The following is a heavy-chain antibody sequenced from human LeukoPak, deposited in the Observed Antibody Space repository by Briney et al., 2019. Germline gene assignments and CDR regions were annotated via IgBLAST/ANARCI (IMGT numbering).Heavy chain of an antibody. CDR3: ARLGDSSGYSKPYYFDY. D-gene: IGHD3-22*01. Sequence: GESLKISCKGSGYSFTSYWIGWVRQMPGKGLEWMGIIYPGDSDTRYSPSLQGQVTISADKSISTAYLQWSSLKASDTAMYYCARLGDSSGYSKPYYFDYWGQGTLVTVSS. J-gene: IGHJ4*02. CDR1: GYSFTSYW. V-gene: IGHV5-51*01. CDR2: IYPGDSDT.